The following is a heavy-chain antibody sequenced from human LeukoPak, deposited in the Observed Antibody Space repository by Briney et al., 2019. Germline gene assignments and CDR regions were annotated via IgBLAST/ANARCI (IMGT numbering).Heavy chain of an antibody. J-gene: IGHJ5*02. V-gene: IGHV3-23*01. CDR1: GFTFSSYS. Sequence: GGSLRLSCAASGFTFSSYSMTWVRQAPGKGLEWVSAISGGGGSTYYADSVKGRFTISRDNSKNTLYLQMNSLRAEDTAVYYCAKSLGHXADGLXVSATVAGRGFPWFDPWGQGTLVTVSS. CDR2: ISGGGGST. CDR3: AKSLGHXADGLXVSATVAGRGFPWFDP. D-gene: IGHD2-2*01.